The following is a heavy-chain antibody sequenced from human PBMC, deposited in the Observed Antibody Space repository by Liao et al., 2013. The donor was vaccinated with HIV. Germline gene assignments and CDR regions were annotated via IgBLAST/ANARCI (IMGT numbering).Heavy chain of an antibody. V-gene: IGHV4-30-4*08. Sequence: QVQLQESGPGLVKPSQTLSLTCTVSGGSINSGDYYWSWIRQPPGKGLEWIGEINHSGSTNYNPSLKSRVTISVDTSKNQFSLNLSSLTASDTAVYYCARAGRWLQVPFDYWGQGTQVTVSP. CDR3: ARAGRWLQVPFDY. CDR1: GGSINSGDYY. J-gene: IGHJ4*02. D-gene: IGHD5-24*01. CDR2: INHSGST.